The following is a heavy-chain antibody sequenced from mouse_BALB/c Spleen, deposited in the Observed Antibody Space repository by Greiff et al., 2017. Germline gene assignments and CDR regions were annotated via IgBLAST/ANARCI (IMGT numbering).Heavy chain of an antibody. CDR3: ASVRSDYYAMDY. D-gene: IGHD1-1*01. Sequence: VQPQQSGAELVKPGASVKLSCTASGFNIKDTYMHWVKQRPEQGLEWIGRIDPANGNTKYDPKFQGKATITADTSSNTAYLQLSSLTSEDTAVYYCASVRSDYYAMDYWGQGTSVTVSS. CDR1: GFNIKDTY. CDR2: IDPANGNT. J-gene: IGHJ4*01. V-gene: IGHV14-3*02.